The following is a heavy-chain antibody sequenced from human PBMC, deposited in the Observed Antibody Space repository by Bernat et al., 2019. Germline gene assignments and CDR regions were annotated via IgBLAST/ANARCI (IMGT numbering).Heavy chain of an antibody. Sequence: QVQLQQWGAGLLKPSETLSLTCAVYGGSFSGYYWSWIRQPPGKGLVWIGEINHSGSTNYNPSIKSRVTISVDTSKNPFSLKLSSVTAADKAVYYCARGRPLYCSGGSCYSRWFDPWGQGTLVTVSS. CDR1: GGSFSGYY. J-gene: IGHJ5*02. D-gene: IGHD2-15*01. CDR2: INHSGST. V-gene: IGHV4-34*01. CDR3: ARGRPLYCSGGSCYSRWFDP.